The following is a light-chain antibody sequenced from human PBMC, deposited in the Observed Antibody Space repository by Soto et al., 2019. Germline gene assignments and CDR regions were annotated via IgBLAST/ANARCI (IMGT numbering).Light chain of an antibody. CDR1: QTVDRGH. Sequence: EIGLTQSPGTLSLSPGERAILSCRASQTVDRGHLAWYQQKPGQAPRLLIYDASTRAAGIPDRFSGSGSGTDFTLTISRLEPEDFAVYFCQQYGESPLTFGGGTRAEI. CDR2: DAS. V-gene: IGKV3-20*01. CDR3: QQYGESPLT. J-gene: IGKJ4*01.